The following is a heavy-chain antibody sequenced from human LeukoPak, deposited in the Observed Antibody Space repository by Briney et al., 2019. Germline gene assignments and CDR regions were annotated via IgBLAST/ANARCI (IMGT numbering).Heavy chain of an antibody. V-gene: IGHV4-34*01. D-gene: IGHD3-10*01. CDR3: ARGLKRGDY. CDR2: INHSGST. J-gene: IGHJ4*02. CDR1: GGSFSGYY. Sequence: SETLSLTCAVYGGSFSGYYWSWIRQPPGKGLEWIGEINHSGSTNYNPSLKSRVTISVDTSKNQFSLKLSSVTAADTAVYYCARGLKRGDYWGQGTLATVSS.